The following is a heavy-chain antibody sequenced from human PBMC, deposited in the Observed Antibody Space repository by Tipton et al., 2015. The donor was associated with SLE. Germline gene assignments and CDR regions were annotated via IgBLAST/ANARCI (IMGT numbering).Heavy chain of an antibody. J-gene: IGHJ4*02. CDR2: IKQDGSEK. V-gene: IGHV3-7*01. CDR3: AREGYSSGWYFDY. D-gene: IGHD6-19*01. Sequence: GSLRLSCAASGFTFSSYWMSWVRQAPEKGLEWVANIKQDGSEKFYVDSVKGRFTISRDNAKNSLYLQINRLRAEDTAVYYCAREGYSSGWYFDYWGQGTLVTVSS. CDR1: GFTFSSYW.